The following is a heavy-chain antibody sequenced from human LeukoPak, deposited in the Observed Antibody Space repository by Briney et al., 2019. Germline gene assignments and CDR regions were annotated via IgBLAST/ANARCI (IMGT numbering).Heavy chain of an antibody. Sequence: GASVKVSCKASGYTFTTYDNNWVRQAPGQGLEWMGWMNPNSGNTGYVRKFQVRVTLTRDTSISTAYMELSSLRSEDTAVYYCARTLITFGGVIPYWWFDPWGQGTLVTVSS. D-gene: IGHD3-16*02. CDR3: ARTLITFGGVIPYWWFDP. CDR1: GYTFTTYD. V-gene: IGHV1-8*01. CDR2: MNPNSGNT. J-gene: IGHJ5*02.